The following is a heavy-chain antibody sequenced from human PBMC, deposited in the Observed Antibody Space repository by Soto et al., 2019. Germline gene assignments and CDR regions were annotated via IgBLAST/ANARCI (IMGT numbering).Heavy chain of an antibody. D-gene: IGHD4-17*01. CDR1: DSTFTGYT. CDR3: ASGTVTSGRWFGP. CDR2: ISSINGNT. V-gene: IGHV1-18*04. Sequence: QGHLVQSETEVKEPGASVTVSCKTSDSTFTGYTINWVRQAPGKGLEWLGWISSINGNTNYTRKNQGRRPMTTTTSATTAYMELRSLISDDTAVYFCASGTVTSGRWFGPWGQGTLVTVSS. J-gene: IGHJ5*02.